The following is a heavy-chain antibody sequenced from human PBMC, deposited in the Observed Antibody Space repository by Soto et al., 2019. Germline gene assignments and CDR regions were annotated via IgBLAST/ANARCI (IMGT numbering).Heavy chain of an antibody. D-gene: IGHD5-18*01. Sequence: GGSLRLSCAASGFTFKTYGMHWVCQAPGKGLEWVAVISDDGSNKYNIASVEGRFTISRDNSKNTLSLQMNSLRDEDTAVYYCARGGGYSYGTNDAFDIWGQGTMVTVSS. CDR2: ISDDGSNK. CDR1: GFTFKTYG. CDR3: ARGGGYSYGTNDAFDI. V-gene: IGHV3-30*03. J-gene: IGHJ3*02.